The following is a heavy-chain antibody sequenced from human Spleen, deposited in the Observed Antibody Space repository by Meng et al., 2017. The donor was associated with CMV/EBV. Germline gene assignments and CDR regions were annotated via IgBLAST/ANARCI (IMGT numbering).Heavy chain of an antibody. CDR2: IYYSGST. Sequence: GSLRLSCTVSGGSISSSSYYWGWIRQPPGKGLEWIGSIYYSGSTYYNPSLKSRVTISVDTSKNQFSLKLSSVTAADTAVYYCARAVPRASRSSSSLHAFDIWGRGAKVTVSS. CDR1: GGSISSSSYY. V-gene: IGHV4-39*07. CDR3: ARAVPRASRSSSSLHAFDI. D-gene: IGHD6-6*01. J-gene: IGHJ3*02.